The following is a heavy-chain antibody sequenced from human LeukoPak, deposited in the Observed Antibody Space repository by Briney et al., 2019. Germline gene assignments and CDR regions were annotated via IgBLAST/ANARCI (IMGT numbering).Heavy chain of an antibody. CDR2: IYTSGST. J-gene: IGHJ5*02. CDR3: ARGVNRGYYNSSGYSGFAP. D-gene: IGHD3-22*01. CDR1: GGCISSGSYY. Sequence: SQTLSLTCTVSGGCISSGSYYWSWIRQPAGKGLEWIGRIYTSGSTNYNPSLKSRVTISVDTSKNQCSLKLSSVTATNRAVYYCARGVNRGYYNSSGYSGFAPWGQGTLVTVSS. V-gene: IGHV4-61*02.